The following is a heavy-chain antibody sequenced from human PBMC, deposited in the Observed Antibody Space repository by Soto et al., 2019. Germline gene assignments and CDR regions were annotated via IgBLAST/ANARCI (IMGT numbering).Heavy chain of an antibody. V-gene: IGHV4-4*02. CDR3: ARAIPSAEARTRFDT. CDR1: GDSITNNHW. Sequence: PSETLSLTCTVYGDSITNNHWWSWVRQPPGKGPELIGEIYHTGIANYNPSLESRVAFSVDKSKNQFSLKLSSVTAADTAVYYCARAIPSAEARTRFDTWGQGTLVTVSS. J-gene: IGHJ5*02. CDR2: IYHTGIA. D-gene: IGHD1-26*01.